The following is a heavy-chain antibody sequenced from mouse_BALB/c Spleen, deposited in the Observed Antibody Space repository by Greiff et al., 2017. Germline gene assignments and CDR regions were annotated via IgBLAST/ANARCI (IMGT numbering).Heavy chain of an antibody. CDR1: GFSLTGYG. CDR2: IWGDGST. Sequence: QVQLQQSGPGLVAPSQSLSITCTVSGFSLTGYGVNWVRQPPGKGLEWLGMIWGDGSTDYNSALKSRLSISKDNSKSQVFLKMNSLQTDDTARYYCATMITTRGAYYAMDYWGQGTSVTVSS. D-gene: IGHD2-4*01. V-gene: IGHV2-6-7*01. J-gene: IGHJ4*01. CDR3: ATMITTRGAYYAMDY.